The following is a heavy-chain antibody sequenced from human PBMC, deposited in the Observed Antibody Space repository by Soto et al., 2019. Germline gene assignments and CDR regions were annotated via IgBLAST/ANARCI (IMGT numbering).Heavy chain of an antibody. CDR3: AKDRRAGGNAAFYFDF. D-gene: IGHD3-16*01. J-gene: IGHJ4*02. CDR2: ISATGGGT. Sequence: GGSLRLSCAASGFKFSNYAMSWVRQAPGKGLEWVSLISATGGGTYYADSVKGRFTISRDNSHNTLYLQVHSLTAEDTAVYYCAKDRRAGGNAAFYFDFWGQGAQVTVSS. V-gene: IGHV3-23*01. CDR1: GFKFSNYA.